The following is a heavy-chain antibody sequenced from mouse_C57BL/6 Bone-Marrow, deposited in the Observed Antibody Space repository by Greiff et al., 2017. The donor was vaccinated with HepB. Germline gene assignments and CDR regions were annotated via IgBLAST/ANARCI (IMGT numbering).Heavy chain of an antibody. CDR3: ARILTGTQGFAY. V-gene: IGHV1-55*01. D-gene: IGHD4-1*01. Sequence: QVQLKQPGAELVKPGASVKMSCKASGYTFTSYWITWVKQRPGQGLEWIGDIYPGSGSTNYNEKFKSKATLTVDTSSSTAYMQLSSLTSEDSAVYYCARILTGTQGFAYWGQGTLVTVSA. CDR2: IYPGSGST. J-gene: IGHJ3*01. CDR1: GYTFTSYW.